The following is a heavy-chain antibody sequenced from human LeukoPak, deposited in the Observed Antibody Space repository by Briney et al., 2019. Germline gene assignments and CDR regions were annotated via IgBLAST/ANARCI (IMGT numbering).Heavy chain of an antibody. V-gene: IGHV4-30-4*01. CDR3: ATSSGSYRSIDS. J-gene: IGHJ4*02. D-gene: IGHD1-26*01. CDR2: IYYSGST. Sequence: SETLSLTCTVSGGSISSGDYYWSWIRQPPGKGLEWIGYIYYSGSTYYNPSLKSRVTISVDKSKNQFSLNMNSVTAADTAVYYCATSSGSYRSIDSWGQGTLVTVSS. CDR1: GGSISSGDYY.